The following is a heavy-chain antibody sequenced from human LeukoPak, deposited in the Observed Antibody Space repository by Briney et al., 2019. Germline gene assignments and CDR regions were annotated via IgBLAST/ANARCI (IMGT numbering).Heavy chain of an antibody. CDR2: ISSSGSSI. J-gene: IGHJ4*02. CDR3: AKDTSRGPYYDFWSGYKNFDY. Sequence: GGSLRLSCTASGFPFSDYYMSWIRQAPGKGLEWVSYISSSGSSIFYADSVKGRFTISRDNSKNTLYLQMNSLRAEDTAVYYCAKDTSRGPYYDFWSGYKNFDYWGQGTLVTVSS. CDR1: GFPFSDYY. D-gene: IGHD3-3*01. V-gene: IGHV3-11*01.